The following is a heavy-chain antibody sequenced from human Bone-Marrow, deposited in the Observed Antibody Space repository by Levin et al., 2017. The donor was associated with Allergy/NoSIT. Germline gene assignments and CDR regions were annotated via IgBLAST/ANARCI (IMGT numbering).Heavy chain of an antibody. V-gene: IGHV4-34*01. CDR2: INHSGST. Sequence: SETLSLTCAVDGGSFTGYFWTWIRQPPGKGLEWFGEINHSGSTKYNPSLTSRVTISVDTSKKEFSLNLSSVTAADTAVFYCARGGRWSFSYYFDYWGQGTRVTVSS. J-gene: IGHJ4*02. CDR3: ARGGRWSFSYYFDY. CDR1: GGSFTGYF. D-gene: IGHD3-10*01.